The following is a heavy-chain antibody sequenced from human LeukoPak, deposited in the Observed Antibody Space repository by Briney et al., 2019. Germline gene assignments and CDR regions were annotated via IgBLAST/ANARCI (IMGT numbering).Heavy chain of an antibody. Sequence: SETLSLTCAVYGGSFSGYYWSWIRQPPGKGLEWIGEINHSGSTNYNPSLKSRVTISVDTSKNQFSLKPSSVTAADTAVYYCARGEGSGYSYGYYFDYWGQGTLVTVSS. V-gene: IGHV4-34*01. CDR1: GGSFSGYY. CDR3: ARGEGSGYSYGYYFDY. D-gene: IGHD5-18*01. CDR2: INHSGST. J-gene: IGHJ4*02.